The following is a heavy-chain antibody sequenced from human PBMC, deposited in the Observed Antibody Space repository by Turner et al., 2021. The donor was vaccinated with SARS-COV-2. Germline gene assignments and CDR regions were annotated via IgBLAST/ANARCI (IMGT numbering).Heavy chain of an antibody. Sequence: QLQLQESGPGQVKPSETLSLTCPVSGGPISSSSYYWGWIRQPPGKGLEWIGSIYYSGSTYYNPSLKSRVTISVDTSKNQFSLKLSSVTAADTAVYYCARRRFMSGYSFDYWGQGTLVTVSS. CDR2: IYYSGST. CDR3: ARRRFMSGYSFDY. V-gene: IGHV4-39*01. CDR1: GGPISSSSYY. D-gene: IGHD3-3*01. J-gene: IGHJ4*02.